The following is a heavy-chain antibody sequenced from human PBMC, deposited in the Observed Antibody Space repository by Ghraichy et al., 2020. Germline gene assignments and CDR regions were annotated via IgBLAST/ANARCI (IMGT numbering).Heavy chain of an antibody. CDR1: GYSFTTYY. V-gene: IGHV5-51*01. CDR3: ARPRSDYSNYIIDY. CDR2: IDPADSHT. Sequence: GESLNISCKISGYSFTTYYIGWVRQMPGKGLEWMGMIDPADSHTTYSPSFQGQVIISADKSISTAYLQWSSLKASDTAMYYCARPRSDYSNYIIDYWGQGTLVTVSS. J-gene: IGHJ4*02. D-gene: IGHD4-11*01.